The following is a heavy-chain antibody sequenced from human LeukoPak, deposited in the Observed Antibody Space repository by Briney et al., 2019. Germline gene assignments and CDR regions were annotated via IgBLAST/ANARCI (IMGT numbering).Heavy chain of an antibody. J-gene: IGHJ4*02. CDR3: ARGVPTLWNGYFTEFDH. V-gene: IGHV1-8*01. CDR1: GYPFTTHD. D-gene: IGHD3-3*01. Sequence: ASVKVSCTASGYPFTTHDITWVRQAPGQGLQWLGWINPNSGNTDYAQKFQDRVFMTTGSSINTAYLELRSLKSEDTAVYYCARGVPTLWNGYFTEFDHWGQGTLVTVSS. CDR2: INPNSGNT.